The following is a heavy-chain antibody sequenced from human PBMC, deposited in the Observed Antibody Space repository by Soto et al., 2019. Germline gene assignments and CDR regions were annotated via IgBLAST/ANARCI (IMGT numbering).Heavy chain of an antibody. D-gene: IGHD3-22*01. V-gene: IGHV5-10-1*01. CDR3: ARHTPSYYYDSSGYYWVYNWFDP. J-gene: IGHJ5*02. Sequence: ESLKISCKGSGYSFTSYWISWVRQMPGKGLEWMGRIDPSDSYTNYSPSFQGHVTISADKSISTAYLQWSSLKASGTAMYYCARHTPSYYYDSSGYYWVYNWFDPWGQGTLVTVSS. CDR2: IDPSDSYT. CDR1: GYSFTSYW.